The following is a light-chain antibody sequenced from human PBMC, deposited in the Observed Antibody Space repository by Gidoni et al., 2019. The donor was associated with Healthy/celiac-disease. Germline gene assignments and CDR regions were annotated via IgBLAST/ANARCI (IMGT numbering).Light chain of an antibody. Sequence: SVLTHPPSASGTPGQRVTISCSGSSSNIGSNTVNWYQQLPGTAPNLLIYSNNQRPSGVPDRFSGSKSGTSASLAISGLQSEDEADYYCAAWDDSLNGPVFGGGTKLTVL. J-gene: IGLJ3*02. CDR3: AAWDDSLNGPV. CDR2: SNN. V-gene: IGLV1-44*01. CDR1: SSNIGSNT.